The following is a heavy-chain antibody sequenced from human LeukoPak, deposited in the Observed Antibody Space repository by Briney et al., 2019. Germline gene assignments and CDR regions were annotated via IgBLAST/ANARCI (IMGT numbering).Heavy chain of an antibody. CDR1: GYTFTSYA. CDR2: INTNTGNP. J-gene: IGHJ6*02. V-gene: IGHV7-4-1*02. CDR3: ARLLNYDFWSGYSPDGMDV. D-gene: IGHD3-3*01. Sequence: ASVKVSCKASGYTFTSYAMNWVRQAPGQGLEWMGWINTNTGNPTYAQGFTGRFVFSLDTSVSTAYLQISSLKAEDTAVYYCARLLNYDFWSGYSPDGMDVWGQGTTVTVSS.